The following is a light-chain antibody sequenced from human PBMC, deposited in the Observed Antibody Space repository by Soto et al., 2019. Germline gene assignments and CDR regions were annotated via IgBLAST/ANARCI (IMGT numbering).Light chain of an antibody. CDR2: EVT. CDR3: SSYAGSNILV. CDR1: SSDVGGYNY. Sequence: QSVLTQPPSASGSPGQSVTISCTGTSSDVGGYNYVSWCQQHPGKVPKLMIYEVTKRPSRVPDRFSGSKSGNTASLTVSGLQAEDEADYYCSSYAGSNILVFGGGTKLTVL. V-gene: IGLV2-8*01. J-gene: IGLJ3*02.